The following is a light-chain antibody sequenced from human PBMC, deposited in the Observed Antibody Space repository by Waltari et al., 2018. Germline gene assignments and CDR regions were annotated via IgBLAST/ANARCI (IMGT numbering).Light chain of an antibody. CDR2: EVS. CDR1: QSLLHSDGKTY. J-gene: IGKJ4*01. Sequence: XXXMTQTPLXLSVTPGXXAXISCKSSQSLLHSDGKTYLYWYLQKPGQSPQXLIYEVSSRXSXVPDRFSGXGSGTDXXXXXSRVXAEDVXVYYCXQXIHLPLTXXGGTKVEIK. CDR3: XQXIHLPLT. V-gene: IGKV2-29*03.